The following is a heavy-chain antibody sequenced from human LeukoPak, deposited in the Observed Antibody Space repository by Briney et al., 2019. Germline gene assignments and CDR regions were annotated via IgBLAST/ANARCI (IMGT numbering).Heavy chain of an antibody. J-gene: IGHJ4*02. V-gene: IGHV2-5*02. CDR1: GFSLTTRPLG. CDR3: AHRRSGYDCNHGDFDY. CDR2: IYWDDDK. D-gene: IGHD5-12*01. Sequence: SGPTLVNPTQTLTLTCSFSGFSLTTRPLGVGWIRQPPGKALEWLAVIYWDDDKRYNPSLKTRLTVTTATSKNQVVLIMTNMDPVDTATYYCAHRRSGYDCNHGDFDYWGQGTLVTVSS.